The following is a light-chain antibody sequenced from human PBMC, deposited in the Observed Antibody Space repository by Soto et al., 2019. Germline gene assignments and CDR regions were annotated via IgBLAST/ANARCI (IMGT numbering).Light chain of an antibody. J-gene: IGLJ3*02. CDR1: SNDIGSYNY. CDR2: EVT. V-gene: IGLV2-14*01. Sequence: QSALTQPASVSGSPGQSITLSCTGTSNDIGSYNYVSWFQQHPGKAPKLIIYEVTHRASGISTRFSGSKSGNTASLTISGLQAEDEAHYYCSSYKFSTTLRVFGGGTKLTVL. CDR3: SSYKFSTTLRV.